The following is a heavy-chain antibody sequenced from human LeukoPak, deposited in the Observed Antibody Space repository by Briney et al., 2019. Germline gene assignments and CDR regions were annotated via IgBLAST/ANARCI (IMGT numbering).Heavy chain of an antibody. CDR2: INPNSGGT. J-gene: IGHJ4*02. V-gene: IGHV1-2*02. Sequence: ASVKVSCKASGYTFTGYYMHWVRQAPGQGLEWMGWINPNSGGTNYAQKFQGRVTMTRDTSISTAYMELSRLRSDDTAVYHCARQEADPHQLLFRWGQGTLVTVSS. D-gene: IGHD2-2*01. CDR3: ARQEADPHQLLFR. CDR1: GYTFTGYY.